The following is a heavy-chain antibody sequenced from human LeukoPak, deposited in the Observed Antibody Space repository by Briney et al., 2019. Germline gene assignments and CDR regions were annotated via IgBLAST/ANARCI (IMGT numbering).Heavy chain of an antibody. D-gene: IGHD3-3*01. Sequence: SETLSLTCTVSGGSISTGGYHWSWIRQHPGKGLEWIGYIYYSGTTYYNPSLKSRLTISVDTSKNQFSLKLSSVTAADTAVYYCARAIETYYDDWIGTYYMDVWGKGTTVTVAS. J-gene: IGHJ6*03. CDR2: IYYSGTT. CDR1: GGSISTGGYH. CDR3: ARAIETYYDDWIGTYYMDV. V-gene: IGHV4-31*03.